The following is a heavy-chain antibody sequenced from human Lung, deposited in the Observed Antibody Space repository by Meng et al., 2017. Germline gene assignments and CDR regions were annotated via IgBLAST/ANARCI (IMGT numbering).Heavy chain of an antibody. CDR1: GDSVSSGGYY. CDR3: ARGGTVVNLGY. J-gene: IGHJ4*02. Sequence: QVQLQESGPGLGGPSETLPPPCTVSGDSVSSGGYYWSWIRQPPGKGLEWIGYVYFSGSTNYNPSLKSRVTISLDTSKNQFSLKLNSVTAADTAVYYCARGGTVVNLGYWGPGTLVTVSS. D-gene: IGHD4-23*01. CDR2: VYFSGST. V-gene: IGHV4-61*08.